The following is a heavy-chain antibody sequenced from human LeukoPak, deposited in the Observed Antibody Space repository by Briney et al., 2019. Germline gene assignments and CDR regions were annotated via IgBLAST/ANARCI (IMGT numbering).Heavy chain of an antibody. V-gene: IGHV3-30*14. CDR1: GFTFSSYA. J-gene: IGHJ4*02. D-gene: IGHD2-21*01. Sequence: GGSLRLSCAASGFTFSSYAMHWVRQAPGKGLEWVAVISYDGSNKYYADSVKGRFTTSRDNSKNTLYLQMNSLRAEDTAVFYCARGSLGSSTSSDCCPLDYWGQGALVTVSS. CDR2: ISYDGSNK. CDR3: ARGSLGSSTSSDCCPLDY.